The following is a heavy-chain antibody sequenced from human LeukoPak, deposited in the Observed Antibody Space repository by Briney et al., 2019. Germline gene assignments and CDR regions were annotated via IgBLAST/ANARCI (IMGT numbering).Heavy chain of an antibody. Sequence: SETLPLTCTVSGGSISSYYWSWLRQPPGKGLEWLGYIYYSGSTNYNPSLKSRVTISVDTSKNQFSLKLSSVTAADTAVYYCANRGSVVTAMSGHWFDPWGQGTLVTVSS. CDR1: GGSISSYY. CDR3: ANRGSVVTAMSGHWFDP. J-gene: IGHJ5*02. CDR2: IYYSGST. D-gene: IGHD2-21*02. V-gene: IGHV4-59*08.